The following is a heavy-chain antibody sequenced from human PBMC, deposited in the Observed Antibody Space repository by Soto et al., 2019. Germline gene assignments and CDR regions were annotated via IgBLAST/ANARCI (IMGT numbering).Heavy chain of an antibody. J-gene: IGHJ4*02. D-gene: IGHD5-12*01. CDR2: IYWDDDK. V-gene: IGHV2-5*02. CDR3: AHSQRGPRDF. CDR1: GFSLSTTGVA. Sequence: QITLKESGPTLVRPTQTLTLTCTFSGFSLSTTGVAVDWIRQPPGEDLEWRALIYWDDDKRYNSSLKRRLTITNDSSRDLLVLAITNMDPMDTAIYFCAHSQRGPRDFWGPGILVTVSS.